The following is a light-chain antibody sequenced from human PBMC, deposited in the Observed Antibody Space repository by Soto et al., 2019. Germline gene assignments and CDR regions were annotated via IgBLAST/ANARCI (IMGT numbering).Light chain of an antibody. V-gene: IGKV3-11*01. CDR2: VAS. Sequence: EIVLTQSPATLALSPGERATLSCRASQSVSSFLAWYQQKPGQAPRPLIFVASKRPTGISARFSGSGSGTDFTLTISSLEPEDFAVYYCQQRSSWPLTFGGGTKVEIK. J-gene: IGKJ4*01. CDR3: QQRSSWPLT. CDR1: QSVSSF.